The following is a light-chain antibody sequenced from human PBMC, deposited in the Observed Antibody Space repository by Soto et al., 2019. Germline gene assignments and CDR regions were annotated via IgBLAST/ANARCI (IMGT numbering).Light chain of an antibody. CDR2: GAS. CDR1: QSLRSS. J-gene: IGKJ1*01. V-gene: IGKV3-15*01. Sequence: VMTQSPATLSVSPGERATLSCRASQSLRSSLAWYQQKPGQAPRLLFYGASTRATGIPARFSGSGSGTEFTLTISSLQSEDFAVYFCQQYNIWPQTFGQGTKVDIK. CDR3: QQYNIWPQT.